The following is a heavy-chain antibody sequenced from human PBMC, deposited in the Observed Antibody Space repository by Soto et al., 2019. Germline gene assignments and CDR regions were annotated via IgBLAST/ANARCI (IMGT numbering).Heavy chain of an antibody. Sequence: PSETLSLTCTVSGGSISSYYWSWIRQPPGKGLEWIGYIYYSGSTNYNPSLKSRVTISVDTSKNQFSLKLSSVTAADTAVYYCARHGHGSSTSCYSGFDYWGEGTLVTVSS. CDR1: GGSISSYY. CDR3: ARHGHGSSTSCYSGFDY. CDR2: IYYSGST. J-gene: IGHJ4*02. D-gene: IGHD2-2*01. V-gene: IGHV4-59*08.